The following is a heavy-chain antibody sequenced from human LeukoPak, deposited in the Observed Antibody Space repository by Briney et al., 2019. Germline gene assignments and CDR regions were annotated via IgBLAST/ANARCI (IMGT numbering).Heavy chain of an antibody. CDR2: IYPGDSDT. CDR1: GYSFTSYW. V-gene: IGHV5-51*01. CDR3: ARLSMIDTFDI. J-gene: IGHJ3*02. D-gene: IGHD3-22*01. Sequence: GESLKISCKGSGYSFTSYWIGRVRQMPGKGLEWMGIIYPGDSDTKYSPSFQDQVTISADKSINTAYLHWRSLKASDTAMYYCARLSMIDTFDIWGLGTVVTVSS.